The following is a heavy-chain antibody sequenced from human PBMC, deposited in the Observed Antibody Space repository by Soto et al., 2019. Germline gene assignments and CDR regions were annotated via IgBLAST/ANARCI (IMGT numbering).Heavy chain of an antibody. CDR2: IYYSGST. CDR3: ARDQNVRDGYLGMDV. Sequence: SETLSLTCTVSGGSISSYYWSWIRQPPGKGLEWIGYIYYSGSTNYNPSLKSRVTISVDTSKNQFSLKLSSVTAADTAVYYCARDQNVRDGYLGMDVWGQGTTVTVSS. J-gene: IGHJ6*02. CDR1: GGSISSYY. V-gene: IGHV4-59*01. D-gene: IGHD3-10*01.